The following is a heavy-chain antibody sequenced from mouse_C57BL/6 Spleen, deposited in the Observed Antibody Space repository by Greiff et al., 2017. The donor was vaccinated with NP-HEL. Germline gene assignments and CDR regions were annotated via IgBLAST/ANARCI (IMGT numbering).Heavy chain of an antibody. Sequence: QVQLKQSGAELVKPGASVKLSCKASGYAFSSYWMTWVKQRPGKGLEWIGQIYPGDGDTNYNGKFKGKSTLTADKSSSTAYMQLSSLTSEDSAVYFSARDWEENYAMDYWGQGTSVTVSS. CDR3: ARDWEENYAMDY. J-gene: IGHJ4*01. CDR1: GYAFSSYW. D-gene: IGHD4-1*01. V-gene: IGHV1-80*01. CDR2: IYPGDGDT.